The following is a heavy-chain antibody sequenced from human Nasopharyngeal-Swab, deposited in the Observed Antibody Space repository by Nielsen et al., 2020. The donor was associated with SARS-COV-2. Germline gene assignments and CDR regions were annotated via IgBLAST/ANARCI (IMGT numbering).Heavy chain of an antibody. CDR2: IYYSGST. Sequence: SETLSLTCTVSGGSISSSSYYWGWIRQPPGKGLEWIGSIYYSGSTYYNPSLKSRVTISVDTSKNQFSLKLSSVTAADTAVYYCARHQGGLGIVPAAELDYWGQGTLVTVSS. J-gene: IGHJ4*02. D-gene: IGHD2-2*01. CDR1: GGSISSSSYY. V-gene: IGHV4-39*01. CDR3: ARHQGGLGIVPAAELDY.